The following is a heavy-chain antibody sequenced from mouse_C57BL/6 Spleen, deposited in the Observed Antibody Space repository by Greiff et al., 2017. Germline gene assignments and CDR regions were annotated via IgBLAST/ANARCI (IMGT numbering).Heavy chain of an antibody. CDR2: IDPNSGGT. V-gene: IGHV1-72*01. D-gene: IGHD2-2*01. J-gene: IGHJ4*01. Sequence: VQLQQPGAELVKPGASVKLSCKASGYTFTSYWMHWVKQRPGRGLEWIGRIDPNSGGTKYNEKFKSKATLTVDKPSRTAYMQLSSLTSEDSAVYYCASSPMVTNYAMAYWGQGTSVTVSS. CDR3: ASSPMVTNYAMAY. CDR1: GYTFTSYW.